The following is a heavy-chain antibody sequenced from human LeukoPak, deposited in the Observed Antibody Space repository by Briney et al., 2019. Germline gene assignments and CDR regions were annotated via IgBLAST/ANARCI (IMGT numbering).Heavy chain of an antibody. J-gene: IGHJ4*02. D-gene: IGHD3-9*01. V-gene: IGHV4-38-2*02. CDR3: ARGDYDILTGYYTHYFDY. CDR2: IYYTGST. Sequence: SETLSLTCTVSGYSISSGYYWGWIRQPPGQGLEWIGTIYYTGSTYNNPSLKSRVTISGDTSKNQFSLKLSSVTAADTAVYYCARGDYDILTGYYTHYFDYWGQGTLVTVSS. CDR1: GYSISSGYY.